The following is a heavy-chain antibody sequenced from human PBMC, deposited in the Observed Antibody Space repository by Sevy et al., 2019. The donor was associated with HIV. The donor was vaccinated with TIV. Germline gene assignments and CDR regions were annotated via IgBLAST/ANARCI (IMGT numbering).Heavy chain of an antibody. J-gene: IGHJ4*02. D-gene: IGHD5-18*01. CDR2: IWYDGSNK. V-gene: IGHV3-33*01. CDR1: GFTFSSYG. Sequence: GGSLRLSCAASGFTFSSYGMHWVHQAPGKGLEWVAVIWYDGSNKYYADSVKGRFTISRDNSKNTLYLQMNSLRAEDTAVYYCARDVDTAMVTGYFDYWGQGTLVTVSS. CDR3: ARDVDTAMVTGYFDY.